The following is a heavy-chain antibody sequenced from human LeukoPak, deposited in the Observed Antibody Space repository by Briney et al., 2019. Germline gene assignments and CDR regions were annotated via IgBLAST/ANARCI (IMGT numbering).Heavy chain of an antibody. J-gene: IGHJ4*02. CDR2: ISSSSSYI. CDR1: GFTFSSYS. Sequence: PGGSLRLSCAASGFTFSSYSMNWVRQAPGKGLEWVSSISSSSSYIHYADSVKGRFTISRDNAKNSLYLQMNSLRAEDTAVYYCAREPDCTNGVCSTWYFDYWGQGTLVTVSS. V-gene: IGHV3-21*01. CDR3: AREPDCTNGVCSTWYFDY. D-gene: IGHD2-8*01.